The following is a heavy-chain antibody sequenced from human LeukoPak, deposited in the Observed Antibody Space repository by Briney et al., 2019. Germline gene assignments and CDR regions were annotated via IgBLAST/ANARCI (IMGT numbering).Heavy chain of an antibody. V-gene: IGHV4-4*07. CDR3: ARDQGRRESSYFDY. Sequence: PSETLSLTCAVYGGSFSGYYWSWIRQPAGKGLEWIGRIYTSGSTNYNPSLKSRVTMSVDTSKNQFSLKLSSVTAADTAVYYCARDQGRRESSYFDYWGQGTLVTVSS. D-gene: IGHD3-3*01. CDR1: GGSFSGYY. J-gene: IGHJ4*02. CDR2: IYTSGST.